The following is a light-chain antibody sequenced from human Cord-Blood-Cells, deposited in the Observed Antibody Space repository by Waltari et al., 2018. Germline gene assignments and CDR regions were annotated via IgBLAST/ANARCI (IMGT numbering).Light chain of an antibody. CDR2: DVS. Sequence: QSALTQPASVSGSPGQSITIPCTGTSSAVGGYNYVSWYHQHPGKAPKLMIYDVSTRPSGVSNRFSGSKSGNTASLTISGLQAEDEADYYCSSYTSSSTLVFGGGTKLTVL. CDR3: SSYTSSSTLV. J-gene: IGLJ3*02. CDR1: SSAVGGYNY. V-gene: IGLV2-14*01.